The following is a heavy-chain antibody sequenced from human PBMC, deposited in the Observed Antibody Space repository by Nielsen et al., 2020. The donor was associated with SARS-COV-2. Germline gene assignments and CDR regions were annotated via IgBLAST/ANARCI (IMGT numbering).Heavy chain of an antibody. CDR1: GFTFSGSA. D-gene: IGHD4-23*01. Sequence: GESLKISCVASGFTFSGSAKHWVRPASGKGLEWLGRIRSYANEYATAYAASVKGRFTLSRDDSKNTAYLQMNSLKTEDTAVYYCSSPTVAYWGQGTLVTVSS. J-gene: IGHJ4*02. CDR2: IRSYANEYAT. CDR3: SSPTVAY. V-gene: IGHV3-73*01.